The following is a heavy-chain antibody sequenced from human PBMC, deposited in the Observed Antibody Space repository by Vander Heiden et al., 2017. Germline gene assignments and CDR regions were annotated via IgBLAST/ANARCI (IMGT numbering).Heavy chain of an antibody. CDR2: INHSGST. D-gene: IGHD3-22*01. J-gene: IGHJ5*02. V-gene: IGHV4-34*01. CDR1: GASSSGSY. Sequence: QVPLQQLGAGLLKPSETLSPTCAVYGASSSGSYWSWIRQPPGKGLEWIGEINHSGSTNYNPSLKSRVAISVDTSKNQFSLKLSAVTAADTAVYYGARGLPRRITMIAGGYWFDPWGQGTLVTVSS. CDR3: ARGLPRRITMIAGGYWFDP.